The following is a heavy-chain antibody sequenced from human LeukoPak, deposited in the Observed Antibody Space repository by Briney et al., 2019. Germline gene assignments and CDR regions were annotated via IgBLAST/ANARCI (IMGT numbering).Heavy chain of an antibody. CDR3: AKDGYGLLNWYFDL. J-gene: IGHJ2*01. V-gene: IGHV3-9*01. Sequence: RPGRSLRLSCAASGFTFDDYAMHWVRQAPGKGLEWVSGISWNSGSIGYADSVKGRFTISRDNAKNSLYLQMNSLRAEDTALYYCAKDGYGLLNWYFDLWGRGTPVTVSS. D-gene: IGHD4-17*01. CDR1: GFTFDDYA. CDR2: ISWNSGSI.